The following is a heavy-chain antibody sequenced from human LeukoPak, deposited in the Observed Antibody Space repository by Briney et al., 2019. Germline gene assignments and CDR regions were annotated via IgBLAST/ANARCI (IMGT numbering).Heavy chain of an antibody. J-gene: IGHJ4*02. D-gene: IGHD4/OR15-4a*01. CDR3: TRHLIGATPFDY. CDR1: GFTFSDSA. CDR2: IRSKPTNYAT. V-gene: IGHV3-73*01. Sequence: GGSLKLSCAASGFTFSDSAFHWVRQASGKGLEWVGRIRSKPTNYATAYTASVKGRFTISRDDSKNTAYLQMNSLNTEDTAMYYCTRHLIGATPFDYWGQGTLVSVSS.